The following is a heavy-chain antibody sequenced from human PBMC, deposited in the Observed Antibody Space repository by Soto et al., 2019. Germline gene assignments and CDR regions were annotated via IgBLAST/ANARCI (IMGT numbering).Heavy chain of an antibody. Sequence: SVKFSCKSSGYTFTHCYVHWVRQAPGQGLEWMGVINPTGGSASYXXKFQVRVXXTGDGSRSTGXVELSXGRSDDTAVYFCSRLTTMVLEINDDPFDFXX. J-gene: IGHJ3*01. CDR3: SRLTTMVLEINDDPFDF. D-gene: IGHD3-10*01. V-gene: IGHV1-46*03. CDR1: GYTFTHCY. CDR2: INPTGGSA.